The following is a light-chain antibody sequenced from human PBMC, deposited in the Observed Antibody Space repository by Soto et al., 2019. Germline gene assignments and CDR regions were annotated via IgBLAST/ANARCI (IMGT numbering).Light chain of an antibody. CDR3: QQYGRSSLT. J-gene: IGKJ4*01. Sequence: EIVLTQSPGTLSLSPGERATLSCRASQSVSSNYLAWYQHKPGQAPRLLIYGASNKATGIPGRFSASASGTDFTLTISRLEPEDFAVYYCQQYGRSSLTFGGGTKVDI. CDR2: GAS. CDR1: QSVSSNY. V-gene: IGKV3-20*01.